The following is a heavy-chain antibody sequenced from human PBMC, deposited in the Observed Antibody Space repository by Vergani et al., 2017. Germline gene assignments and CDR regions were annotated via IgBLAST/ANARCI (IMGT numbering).Heavy chain of an antibody. V-gene: IGHV4-34*01. J-gene: IGHJ4*02. CDR2: INHSGST. CDR1: GGSISGYY. Sequence: QVQLQQWGAGLLKPSETLSLTCAVYGGSISGYYWSWIRQPPGKGLEWIGEINHSGSTNYNPSLKSRVTISVDTSKNQFSLKLSSVTAADTAVYYCARARSGSYPFDYWGQGTLVTVSS. CDR3: ARARSGSYPFDY. D-gene: IGHD1-26*01.